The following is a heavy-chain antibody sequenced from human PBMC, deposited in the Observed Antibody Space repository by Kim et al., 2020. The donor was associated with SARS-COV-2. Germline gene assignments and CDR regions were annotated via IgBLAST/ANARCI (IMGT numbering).Heavy chain of an antibody. CDR1: GFTFSAYD. D-gene: IGHD3-16*01. CDR2: ITKSSATI. V-gene: IGHV3-48*02. CDR3: VRDRIGGAFDF. Sequence: GGSLRLSCATSGFTFSAYDMNWVRQAPGKGLEWLSFITKSSATIYYADSVQGRFTISRDNAKNSLFLQMNSLRDDDTALYYFVRDRIGGAFDFWGQGTMVTVSS. J-gene: IGHJ3*01.